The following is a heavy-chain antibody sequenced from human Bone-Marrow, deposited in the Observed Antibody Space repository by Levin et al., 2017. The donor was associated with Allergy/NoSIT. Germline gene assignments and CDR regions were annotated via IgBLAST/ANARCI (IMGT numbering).Heavy chain of an antibody. CDR3: ARVNGRVVVIQPPLVY. CDR2: ISSSGSTI. Sequence: KTGGSLRLSCAASGFTFSDYYMSWIRQAPGKGLEWVSYISSSGSTIYYADSVKGRFTISRDNAKNSLYLQMNSLRAEDTAVYYCARVNGRVVVIQPPLVYWGQGTLVTVSA. V-gene: IGHV3-11*01. CDR1: GFTFSDYY. J-gene: IGHJ4*02. D-gene: IGHD3-22*01.